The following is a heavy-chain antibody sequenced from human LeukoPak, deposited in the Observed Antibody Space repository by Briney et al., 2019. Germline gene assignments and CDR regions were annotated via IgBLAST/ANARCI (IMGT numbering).Heavy chain of an antibody. D-gene: IGHD5-12*01. CDR1: GYSLDRFG. J-gene: IGHJ4*02. CDR3: ARMDRGYSGYDCFDY. V-gene: IGHV1-18*01. Sequence: ASVKVSCKASGYSLDRFGISWVRQAPGQGLEWMGWISAYNGDTNYAQKLQGRVTMTTDTSTTTAYMELRSLRSDDAAVYYCARMDRGYSGYDCFDYWGQGTLVTVSS. CDR2: ISAYNGDT.